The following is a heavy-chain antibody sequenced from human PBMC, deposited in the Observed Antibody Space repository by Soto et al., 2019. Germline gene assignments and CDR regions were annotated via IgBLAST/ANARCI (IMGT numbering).Heavy chain of an antibody. CDR1: GGSISSGGYY. J-gene: IGHJ6*02. CDR3: AASCVGCGGFNYYGMDV. CDR2: IYYSGTT. V-gene: IGHV4-31*03. Sequence: QVQLQESGPGLVKPSQTLSLTCTVSGGSISSGGYYWNWIRQHPGKGLEWIGCIYYSGTTYYNPSLKSRVTISVDTSKNQFSLKLSSVTAADTAVYYCAASCVGCGGFNYYGMDVWGQGTTVTVSS. D-gene: IGHD2-21*01.